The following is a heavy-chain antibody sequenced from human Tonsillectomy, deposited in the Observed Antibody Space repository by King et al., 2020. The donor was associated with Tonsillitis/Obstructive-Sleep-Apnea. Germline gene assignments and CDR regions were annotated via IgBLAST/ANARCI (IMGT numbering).Heavy chain of an antibody. CDR2: IYYSGST. V-gene: IGHV4-59*08. CDR1: GGSISSYY. CDR3: ARVRDYGGNSWARMVSHCYYYYMDV. D-gene: IGHD4-23*01. J-gene: IGHJ6*03. Sequence: VQLQESGPGLVKPSETLSLTCTVSGGSISSYYWSWIRQPPGKGLEWIGYIYYSGSTNYNPSLKSRVTISVDTSKNQFSLKLSSVTAADTAVYYCARVRDYGGNSWARMVSHCYYYYMDVWGKGTTVTVSS.